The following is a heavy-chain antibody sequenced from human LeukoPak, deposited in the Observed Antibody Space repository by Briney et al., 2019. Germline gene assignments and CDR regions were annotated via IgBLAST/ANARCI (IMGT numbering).Heavy chain of an antibody. J-gene: IGHJ5*02. CDR1: GGSISSYY. V-gene: IGHV4-4*07. D-gene: IGHD6-19*01. Sequence: PSETLSLTCTVSGGSISSYYWSWIRQPAGKGLEWIGRIYASGSTNYNPSLKSRVTISVDKSKNQFFLKLTSVAAADTAVYHCAGTLAVTGGFDPWAREPWSPSP. CDR3: AGTLAVTGGFDP. CDR2: IYASGST.